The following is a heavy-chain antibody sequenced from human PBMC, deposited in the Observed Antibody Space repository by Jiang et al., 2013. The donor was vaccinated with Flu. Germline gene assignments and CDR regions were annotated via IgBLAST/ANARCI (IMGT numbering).Heavy chain of an antibody. CDR3: ARGGGASWYFDL. Sequence: TYYADSVKGRFTIFRDNSKNTLYLQMNSLRAEDTAVYYCARGGGASWYFDLWGRGTLVTVSS. J-gene: IGHJ2*01. CDR2: T. V-gene: IGHV3-66*01. D-gene: IGHD3-16*01.